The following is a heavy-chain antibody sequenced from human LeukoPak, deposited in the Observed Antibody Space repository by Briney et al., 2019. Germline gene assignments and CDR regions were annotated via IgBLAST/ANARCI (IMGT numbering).Heavy chain of an antibody. Sequence: SETLSLTCAVSGGSISSSNWWSWVRQPPGKGLEWIGEIYHSGSTNYNPSLKSRVTISVDKSKNQFSLKLSSVTAADTAVYYCARAVKEFWSGYYTFDYWGQGTLVTVSS. CDR2: IYHSGST. CDR3: ARAVKEFWSGYYTFDY. D-gene: IGHD3-3*01. V-gene: IGHV4-4*02. J-gene: IGHJ4*02. CDR1: GGSISSSNW.